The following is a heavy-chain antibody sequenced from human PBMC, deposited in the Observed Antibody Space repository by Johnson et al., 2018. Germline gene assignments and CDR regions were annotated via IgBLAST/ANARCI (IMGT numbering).Heavy chain of an antibody. J-gene: IGHJ4*02. V-gene: IGHV3-30*03. CDR3: ARDLGKGRYFES. D-gene: IGHD4-23*01. CDR2: TAYDGSSE. CDR1: GFTFSRYD. Sequence: QVQLVQSGGGGVQPGRSLRLSCAASGFTFSRYDLQWVRQAPGNGLEWVAITAYDGSSEYYADSLEGRFTISRDNAQNSLYLQMDSLRAEDTAVYYCARDLGKGRYFESWGQGTLVTVSS.